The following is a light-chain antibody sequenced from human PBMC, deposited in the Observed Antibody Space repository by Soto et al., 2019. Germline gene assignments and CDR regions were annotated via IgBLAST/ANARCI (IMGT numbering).Light chain of an antibody. CDR2: SNN. J-gene: IGLJ2*01. Sequence: QSVLTQPPSASGTPGQRVTISCSGSSSNIGTNTVNWYQQLPGTAPKLLIYSNNQRPSGVPDRFSGSKSGTSASLAISGLQSEDEAVYYCAAWDDSLNAVVFGGGTKLTVL. CDR1: SSNIGTNT. V-gene: IGLV1-44*01. CDR3: AAWDDSLNAVV.